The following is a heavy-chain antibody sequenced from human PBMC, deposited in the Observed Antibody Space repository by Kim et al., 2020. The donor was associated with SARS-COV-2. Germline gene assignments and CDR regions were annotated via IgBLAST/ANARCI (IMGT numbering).Heavy chain of an antibody. V-gene: IGHV3-33*01. CDR2: IWYDGTNK. D-gene: IGHD6-13*01. Sequence: GGSLRLSCAASGFTFRNYGMHWVRQAPGKGLEWVAVIWYDGTNKYYTDSVKGRFTISRDNSKNTLYLQMNSLRAEDTAVYYCARDGSCSWSLNYFDYLG. J-gene: IGHJ4*01. CDR3: ARDGSCSWSLNYFDY. CDR1: GFTFRNYG.